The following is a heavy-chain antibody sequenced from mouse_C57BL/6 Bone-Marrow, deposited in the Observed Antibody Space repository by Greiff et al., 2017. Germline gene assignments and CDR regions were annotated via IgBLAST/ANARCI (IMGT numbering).Heavy chain of an antibody. D-gene: IGHD2-5*01. CDR3: ARIPYSNYAWFAY. V-gene: IGHV1-80*01. CDR1: GYAFSSYW. CDR2: IYPGDGDT. J-gene: IGHJ3*01. Sequence: VKLVESGAELVKPGASVKISCKASGYAFSSYWMNWVKQRPGKGLEWIGQIYPGDGDTNYNGKFKGKATLTADKSSSTAYMQLSSLTSEDSAVYFCARIPYSNYAWFAYWGQGTLVTVSA.